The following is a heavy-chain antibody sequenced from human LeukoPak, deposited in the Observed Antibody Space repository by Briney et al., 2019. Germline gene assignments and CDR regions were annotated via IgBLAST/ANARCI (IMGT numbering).Heavy chain of an antibody. V-gene: IGHV4-4*02. CDR3: ARGDSRSYEFFYYFDY. CDR1: GAFITNSHW. J-gene: IGHJ4*02. Sequence: PSETLSLTCAVSGAFITNSHWWSWARQPPGKGLEWIGEIYHSGSTYYNPSLKSRVTISVDTSKNQFSLKLSSVTAADTAVYYCARGDSRSYEFFYYFDYSGQGTLVTVSS. D-gene: IGHD1-26*01. CDR2: IYHSGST.